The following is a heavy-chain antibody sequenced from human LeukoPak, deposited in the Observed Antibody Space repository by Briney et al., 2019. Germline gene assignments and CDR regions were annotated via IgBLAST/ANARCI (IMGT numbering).Heavy chain of an antibody. CDR3: ARRVLNVVVPAASYFDY. Sequence: SETLSLTCTVSGGSFSSSSYYWGWIRQPPGKGLEWIGSIYYSGSTYYNPSLKSRVTISVDTSKNQFSLKLSSVTAADTAVYYCARRVLNVVVPAASYFDYWGQGTLVTVSS. CDR2: IYYSGST. D-gene: IGHD2-2*01. V-gene: IGHV4-39*01. CDR1: GGSFSSSSYY. J-gene: IGHJ4*02.